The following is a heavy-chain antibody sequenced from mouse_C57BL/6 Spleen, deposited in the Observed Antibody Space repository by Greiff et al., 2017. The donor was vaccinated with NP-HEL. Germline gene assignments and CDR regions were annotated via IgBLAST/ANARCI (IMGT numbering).Heavy chain of an antibody. D-gene: IGHD1-1*01. Sequence: ESGPELVKPGASVKISCKASGYAFSSSWMNWVKQRPGKGLEWIGRIYPGDGDTNYNGKFKGKATLTADKSSSTAYMQLSSLTSEDSAVYFCASGGVLRYQAWFAYWGQGTLVTVSA. V-gene: IGHV1-82*01. CDR1: GYAFSSSW. J-gene: IGHJ3*01. CDR2: IYPGDGDT. CDR3: ASGGVLRYQAWFAY.